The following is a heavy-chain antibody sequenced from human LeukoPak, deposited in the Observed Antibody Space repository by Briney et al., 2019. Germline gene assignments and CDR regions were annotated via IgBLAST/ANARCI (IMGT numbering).Heavy chain of an antibody. Sequence: PGGSLTLSCAASGLTFSSYGMHWVRQAPGKGLEWVALTSYNGRNNYYSDSVKSRFSISRDNSQRTVFLQMNNVKTEDTAIYYCAKATNYDFWSGSLGLDHWGQGFLVTVSS. D-gene: IGHD3-3*01. V-gene: IGHV3-30*18. CDR3: AKATNYDFWSGSLGLDH. J-gene: IGHJ4*02. CDR2: TSYNGRNN. CDR1: GLTFSSYG.